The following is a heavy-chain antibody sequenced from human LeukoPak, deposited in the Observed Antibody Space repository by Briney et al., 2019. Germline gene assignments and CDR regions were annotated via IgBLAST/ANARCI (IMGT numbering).Heavy chain of an antibody. V-gene: IGHV4-34*01. CDR2: INHSGST. Sequence: PSETLSLTCAVYGGSFSGYYWSWIRQPPGKGLEWIGEINHSGSTNYNPSLKSRVTISVDTSKNQFSLKLSSVTAADTAVYYCAKYSGYDWLYYYYMDVWGKGTTVTVSS. J-gene: IGHJ6*03. D-gene: IGHD5-12*01. CDR1: GGSFSGYY. CDR3: AKYSGYDWLYYYYMDV.